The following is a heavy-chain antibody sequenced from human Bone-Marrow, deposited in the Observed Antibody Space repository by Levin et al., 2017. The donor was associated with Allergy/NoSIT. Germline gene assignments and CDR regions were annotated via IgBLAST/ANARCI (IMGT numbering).Heavy chain of an antibody. CDR2: IKQDGTAQ. CDR3: ARGGSGSSNYWIY. J-gene: IGHJ4*02. Sequence: LSLTCVASGFSLGTYWMTWVRQAPGKGLEWVANIKQDGTAQYNVDSVKGRLTVSRDNAKNSLYLQIHSLGAEDTAVYYCARGGSGSSNYWIYWGQGTPVTVSS. V-gene: IGHV3-7*04. CDR1: GFSLGTYW. D-gene: IGHD4-11*01.